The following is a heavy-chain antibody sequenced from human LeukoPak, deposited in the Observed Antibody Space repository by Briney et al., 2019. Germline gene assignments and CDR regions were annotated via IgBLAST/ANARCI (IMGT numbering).Heavy chain of an antibody. CDR3: ASRRRRIVGATMVRGWFDP. V-gene: IGHV4-34*01. D-gene: IGHD1-26*01. CDR2: INHSGST. Sequence: SETLSLTCAVYGGSFSGYYWSWIRQPPGKGLEWIGEINHSGSTNYNPSLKSRVTISVDTSKNQFSLKLSSVTAADTAVYYCASRRRRIVGATMVRGWFDPWGQGTLVTVSS. CDR1: GGSFSGYY. J-gene: IGHJ5*02.